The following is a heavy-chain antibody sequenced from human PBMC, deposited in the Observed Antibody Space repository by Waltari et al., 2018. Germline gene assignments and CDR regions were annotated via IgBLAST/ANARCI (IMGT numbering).Heavy chain of an antibody. Sequence: EEQLVESGGGLVQPGDSLRLSCAASGFTYRNHLVHWVRQAPGQGLVWVSRINGDGSTSNYADSVKGRFTISRDNTKKTLYLQMKRLRVEDTAVYYCARLAPKTYRSPVPERDYYYGLDVWGQGTTVTVSS. V-gene: IGHV3-74*01. CDR1: GFTYRNHL. CDR2: INGDGSTS. D-gene: IGHD6-13*01. J-gene: IGHJ6*02. CDR3: ARLAPKTYRSPVPERDYYYGLDV.